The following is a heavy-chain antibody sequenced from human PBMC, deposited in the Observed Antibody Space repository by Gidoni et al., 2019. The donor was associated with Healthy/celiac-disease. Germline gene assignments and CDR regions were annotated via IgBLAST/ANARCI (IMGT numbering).Heavy chain of an antibody. Sequence: LGRTYYRSKWYNDYAVSVKSRITINPDTSKNQFSLQLNSVTPEDTAVYYCARETLVWHFDYWGQGTLVTVSS. CDR2: TYYRSKWYN. D-gene: IGHD2-8*01. CDR3: ARETLVWHFDY. J-gene: IGHJ4*02. V-gene: IGHV6-1*01.